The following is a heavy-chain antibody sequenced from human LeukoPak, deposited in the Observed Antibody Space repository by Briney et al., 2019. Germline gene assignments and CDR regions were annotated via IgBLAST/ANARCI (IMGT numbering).Heavy chain of an antibody. CDR1: GGTISRYY. Sequence: SETLSLTCTVSGGTISRYYWSWIRQSPGGGLEWIGYIYSSGSTNPNPSLKSRVSISVYMSKNEFSLKLNSATAADTAVYYCARHDSAVGALFIWGQGTLVTVSS. CDR3: ARHDSAVGALFI. CDR2: IYSSGST. V-gene: IGHV4-59*08. J-gene: IGHJ4*02. D-gene: IGHD1-26*01.